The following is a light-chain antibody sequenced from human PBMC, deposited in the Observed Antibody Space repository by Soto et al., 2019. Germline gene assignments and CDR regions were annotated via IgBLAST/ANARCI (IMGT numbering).Light chain of an antibody. CDR1: SSDVGAYNF. CDR3: SSYTTSNTWL. V-gene: IGLV2-14*01. J-gene: IGLJ3*02. Sequence: QSALTQPASVSGSPGQSITISCAGSSSDVGAYNFVSWYQQHPGKVPKLMIYEVSKRPSGISTRFSGSKSGSTASLTISGLKSEDEADYDCSSYTTSNTWLFGGRTKLTVL. CDR2: EVS.